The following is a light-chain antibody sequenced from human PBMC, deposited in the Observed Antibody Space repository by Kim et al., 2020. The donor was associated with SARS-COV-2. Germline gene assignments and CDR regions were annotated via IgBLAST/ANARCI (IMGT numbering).Light chain of an antibody. CDR3: QQYNNWPL. CDR1: QSVSTS. V-gene: IGKV3-15*01. J-gene: IGKJ1*01. Sequence: SVSPGERATLSCRASQSVSTSLAWYQQKPGQAPSLLIYGASNRATDVPARFSGSGSGTEFTLTISSLQSEDFAVYYCQQYNNWPLFGQGTKVDIK. CDR2: GAS.